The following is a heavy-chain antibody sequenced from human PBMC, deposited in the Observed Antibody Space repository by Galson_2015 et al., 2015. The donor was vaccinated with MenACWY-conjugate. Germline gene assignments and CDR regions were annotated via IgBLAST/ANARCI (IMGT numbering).Heavy chain of an antibody. CDR3: AKGASQLLWANYFDY. J-gene: IGHJ4*02. D-gene: IGHD2-2*01. Sequence: SLRLACAAAGFTVSTYAMSCGGQGPGKGLDWVSGVSYRGGSTHYADSVKGLFTLSSDNSENTLHLQMNSLRAEDTAIYYCAKGASQLLWANYFDYWGQGTLVPVSS. CDR1: GFTVSTYA. CDR2: VSYRGGST. V-gene: IGHV3-23*01.